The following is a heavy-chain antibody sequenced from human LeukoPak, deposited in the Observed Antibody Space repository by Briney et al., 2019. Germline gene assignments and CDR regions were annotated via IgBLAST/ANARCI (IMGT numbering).Heavy chain of an antibody. Sequence: GGSLRLSCVASGFTFSTYWMSWVRQAPGKGLEWVANIQEDGGDEYYVDSVEGRFTISRDNAKNSLYLQMNSLRAEDTAVYYCARDRGITTTHEYFGHWGQGTLVTVAS. CDR3: ARDRGITTTHEYFGH. D-gene: IGHD3-10*01. J-gene: IGHJ1*01. CDR1: GFTFSTYW. V-gene: IGHV3-7*01. CDR2: IQEDGGDE.